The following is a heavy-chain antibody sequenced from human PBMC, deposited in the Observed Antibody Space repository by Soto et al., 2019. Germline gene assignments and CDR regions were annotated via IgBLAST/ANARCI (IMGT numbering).Heavy chain of an antibody. Sequence: EVQLVESGGGLVQPGRSLRLSCAASGFTFDDYAMHWVRQAPGKGLEWVSGISWNSGSIGYADSVKGRFTISRDNATNSLFLQINSLRAEDTALYYCAKNDRPAIVVVPAAMGGALDIWGQGTMVTVAS. V-gene: IGHV3-9*01. CDR3: AKNDRPAIVVVPAAMGGALDI. CDR2: ISWNSGSI. CDR1: GFTFDDYA. J-gene: IGHJ3*02. D-gene: IGHD2-2*01.